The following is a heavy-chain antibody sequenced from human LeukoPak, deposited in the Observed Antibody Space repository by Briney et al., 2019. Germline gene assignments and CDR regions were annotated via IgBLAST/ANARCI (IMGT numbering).Heavy chain of an antibody. V-gene: IGHV4-39*07. CDR1: GGSISSSSYY. D-gene: IGHD6-6*01. CDR3: ARTPFSIAALGWFDP. J-gene: IGHJ5*02. Sequence: PSETLSLTCTVSGGSISSSSYYWGWIRQPPGKGLEWIGSIYYSGSTYYNPSLKSRVTMSVDTSKNQFSLKLSSVTAVDTAVYYCARTPFSIAALGWFDPWGQGTLVTVSS. CDR2: IYYSGST.